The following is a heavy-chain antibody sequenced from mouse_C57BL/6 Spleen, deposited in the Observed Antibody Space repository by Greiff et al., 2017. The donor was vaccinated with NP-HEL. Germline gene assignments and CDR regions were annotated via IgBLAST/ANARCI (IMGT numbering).Heavy chain of an antibody. D-gene: IGHD4-1*02. CDR3: AREGSTGTLDY. CDR1: GYTFTSYW. CDR2: LYPGSGST. Sequence: QVQLQQPGAELVKPGASVKMSCKASGYTFTSYWITWVKQRPGQGLEWIGDLYPGSGSTNYNEKFKRKATLTVDTSSSTAYMQLSSLTSEDSAVYYCAREGSTGTLDYWGQGTTLTVSS. J-gene: IGHJ2*01. V-gene: IGHV1-55*01.